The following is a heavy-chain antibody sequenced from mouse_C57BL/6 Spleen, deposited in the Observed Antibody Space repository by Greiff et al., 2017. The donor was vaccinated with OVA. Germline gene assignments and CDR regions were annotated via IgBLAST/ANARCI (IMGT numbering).Heavy chain of an antibody. CDR1: GYTFTDYY. D-gene: IGHD1-1*02. J-gene: IGHJ2*01. CDR2: INPNNGGT. Sequence: EVQLQQSGPELVKPGASVKISCKASGYTFTDYYMNWVKQSHGKSLEWIGDINPNNGGTSYNQKFKGKATLTVDKSSSTAYMELRSLTSEDSAVYYCARSDYGPPYYFDYWGQGTTLTVSS. CDR3: ARSDYGPPYYFDY. V-gene: IGHV1-26*01.